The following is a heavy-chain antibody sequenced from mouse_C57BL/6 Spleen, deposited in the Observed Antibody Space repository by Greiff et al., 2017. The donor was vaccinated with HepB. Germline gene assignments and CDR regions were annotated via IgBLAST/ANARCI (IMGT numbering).Heavy chain of an antibody. CDR3: ARLDTTWEAMDY. CDR1: GYTFTSYW. V-gene: IGHV1-64*01. CDR2: IHPNSGST. D-gene: IGHD1-1*01. J-gene: IGHJ4*01. Sequence: QVQLQQPGAELVKPGASVKLSCKASGYTFTSYWMHWVKQRPGQGLEWIGMIHPNSGSTNYNEKFKSKATLTVDKSSSTAYMQLSSLTSEDSAVYYCARLDTTWEAMDYWGQGTSVTVSS.